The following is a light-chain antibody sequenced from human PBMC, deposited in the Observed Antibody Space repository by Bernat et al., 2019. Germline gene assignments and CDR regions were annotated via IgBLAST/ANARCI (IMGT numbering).Light chain of an antibody. Sequence: QSALTQPRSVSGSPGQSVTISCTGTSSDVGGYNYVSWYQHHPGKAPKLMIYDVTKRPSGVPDRFSGSKSGNTASLTISGLQAEHEADYYCCSYAGSYTHYVFGTGTKATVL. V-gene: IGLV2-11*01. CDR3: CSYAGSYTHYV. CDR1: SSDVGGYNY. CDR2: DVT. J-gene: IGLJ1*01.